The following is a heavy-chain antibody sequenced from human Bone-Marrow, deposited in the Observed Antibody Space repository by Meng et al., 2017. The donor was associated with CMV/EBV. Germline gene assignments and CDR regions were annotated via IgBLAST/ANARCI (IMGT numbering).Heavy chain of an antibody. CDR3: ARVLRVPASTKMLLYY. J-gene: IGHJ4*02. Sequence: GGSLRLSCAASGFTFISYSMTWVRQTPGKGLEWVASIKKDGSEKYYVDSVKGRFTISRDNAETLLYLQMNSLRAEDTAIYYCARVLRVPASTKMLLYYWGQGTLVTVSS. CDR2: IKKDGSEK. CDR1: GFTFISYS. D-gene: IGHD2-2*01. V-gene: IGHV3-7*01.